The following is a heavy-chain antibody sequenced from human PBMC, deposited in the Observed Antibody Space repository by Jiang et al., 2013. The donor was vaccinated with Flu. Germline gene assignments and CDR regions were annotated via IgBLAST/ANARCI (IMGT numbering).Heavy chain of an antibody. CDR1: GGSFSGYY. CDR2: INHSGST. D-gene: IGHD2-2*01. V-gene: IGHV4-34*01. CDR3: ASDRLGYCSSTSCPDY. Sequence: LLKPSETLSLTCAVYGGSFSGYYWSWIRQPPGKGLEWIGEINHSGSTNYNPSLKSRVTISVDTSKNQFSLKLSSVTAADTAVYYCASDRLGYCSSTSCPDYWGQGTLVTVSS. J-gene: IGHJ4*02.